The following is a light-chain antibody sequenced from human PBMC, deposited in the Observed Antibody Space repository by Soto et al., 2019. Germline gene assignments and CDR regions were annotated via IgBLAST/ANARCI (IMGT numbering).Light chain of an antibody. CDR3: QQYSKSHRMYT. CDR1: QSVSSSY. V-gene: IGKV3-20*01. Sequence: EIVLTQSPGTLSLSPGERATLSCRASQSVSSSYLAWYQQKPARAPRLLIDGASRSATGIPDRFSGSGSGTDLTLTISRLEPEDFAVYYCQQYSKSHRMYTFGQGTKLEIK. CDR2: GAS. J-gene: IGKJ2*01.